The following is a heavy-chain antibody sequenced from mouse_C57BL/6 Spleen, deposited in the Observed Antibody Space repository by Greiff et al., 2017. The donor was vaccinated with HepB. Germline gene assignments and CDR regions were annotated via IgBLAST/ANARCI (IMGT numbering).Heavy chain of an antibody. CDR2: INYDGSST. Sequence: DVKLVESEGGLVQPGSSMKLSCTASGFTFSDYYMAWVRQVPEKGLEWVANINYDGSSTYYLDTLKSRFIISRDNAKNILYLQMSSLKSEDTATYYCAGETSYFGCWGQGTTLTVSS. CDR1: GFTFSDYY. CDR3: AGETSYFGC. J-gene: IGHJ2*01. V-gene: IGHV5-16*01.